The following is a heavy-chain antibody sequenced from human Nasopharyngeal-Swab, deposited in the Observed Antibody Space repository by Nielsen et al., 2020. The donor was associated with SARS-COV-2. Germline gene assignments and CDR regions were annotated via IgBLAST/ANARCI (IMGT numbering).Heavy chain of an antibody. J-gene: IGHJ5*01. CDR3: ARDCDTATCYRSAADT. D-gene: IGHD2-2*01. Sequence: GGSLRLSCVASGFTFSSYWMHWVRQVPGKGLVWVSRIDEHGSTINHADSVEGRFTISRDNAKNTLYLQMNTLSAEDTGVYYCARDCDTATCYRSAADTWGQGTLVTVSS. CDR1: GFTFSSYW. CDR2: IDEHGSTI. V-gene: IGHV3-74*01.